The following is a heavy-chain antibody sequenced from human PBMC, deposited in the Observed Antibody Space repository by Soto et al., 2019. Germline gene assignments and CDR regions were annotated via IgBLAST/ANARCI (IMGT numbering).Heavy chain of an antibody. D-gene: IGHD1-26*01. CDR3: VNGGVGATTKSSDY. V-gene: IGHV3-30*03. Sequence: PGGSLRLSCAASGFTFSRYGMHWVRQAPGKGLEWVAVISYDGSNKYYADSVKGRFTISRDNSKNTLYLQMNSLRAEDTAVYYCVNGGVGATTKSSDYRGKATLLTVS. CDR2: ISYDGSNK. CDR1: GFTFSRYG. J-gene: IGHJ4*02.